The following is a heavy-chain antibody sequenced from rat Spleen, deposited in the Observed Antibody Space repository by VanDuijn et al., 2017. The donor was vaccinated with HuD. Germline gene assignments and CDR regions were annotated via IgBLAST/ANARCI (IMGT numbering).Heavy chain of an antibody. Sequence: QVQLKESGPGLVQPSQTLSLTCTVSGFSLTDYSVHWVRQPPGKGLEWMGAIWSGGNTYYDSTLKSRLSISRDTSKSQVFLKIYSLQTEDTAIYFCTREGHTMDRATYWFAYWGQGTLVTVSS. V-gene: IGHV2-19*01. CDR3: TREGHTMDRATYWFAY. J-gene: IGHJ3*01. D-gene: IGHD1-9*01. CDR1: GFSLTDYS. CDR2: IWSGGNT.